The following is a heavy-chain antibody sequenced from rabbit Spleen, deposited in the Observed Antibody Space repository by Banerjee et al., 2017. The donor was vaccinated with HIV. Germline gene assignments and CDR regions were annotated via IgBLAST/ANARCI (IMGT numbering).Heavy chain of an antibody. J-gene: IGHJ4*01. D-gene: IGHD8-1*01. Sequence: VESGGGLVKHGASLTLPSKAAGFSLSNTAGMCWVIQAPGMGLDWIACINAVTGKAVYASWAKGRITFSKTSSTTVTLQMTSLTAADTATYFCARDAGSGHYIDAYFDLWGQGTLVTVS. CDR1: GFSLSNTAG. CDR2: INAVTGKA. CDR3: ARDAGSGHYIDAYFDL. V-gene: IGHV1S40*01.